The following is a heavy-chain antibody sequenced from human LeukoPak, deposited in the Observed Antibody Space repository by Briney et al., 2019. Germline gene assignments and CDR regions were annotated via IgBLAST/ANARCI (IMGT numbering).Heavy chain of an antibody. CDR2: IYYSGST. D-gene: IGHD6-19*01. Sequence: PSGTLSLTCTVSGGSISSSSYYWGWIRQPPGKGLEWIGSIYYSGSTYYNPSLKSRVTISVDTSKNQFSLKLSSVTAADTAVYYCARHSPPHHSSGWHRPFDYWGQGTLVTVSS. J-gene: IGHJ4*02. CDR3: ARHSPPHHSSGWHRPFDY. CDR1: GGSISSSSYY. V-gene: IGHV4-39*01.